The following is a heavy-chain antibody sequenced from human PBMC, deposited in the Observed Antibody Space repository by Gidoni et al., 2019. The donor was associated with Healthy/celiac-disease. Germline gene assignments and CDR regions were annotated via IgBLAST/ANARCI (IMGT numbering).Heavy chain of an antibody. CDR2: IWYDGSNK. Sequence: QVQLVESGGGVVQPGRSLRLSCAASGFTFSSYGMHWVRQAPGKGLEWVAVIWYDGSNKYYADSVKGRFTISRDNSKNTLYLQMNSLRAEDTAVYYCAREKLAANNWFDPWGQGTLVTVSS. CDR1: GFTFSSYG. J-gene: IGHJ5*02. D-gene: IGHD1-1*01. CDR3: AREKLAANNWFDP. V-gene: IGHV3-33*01.